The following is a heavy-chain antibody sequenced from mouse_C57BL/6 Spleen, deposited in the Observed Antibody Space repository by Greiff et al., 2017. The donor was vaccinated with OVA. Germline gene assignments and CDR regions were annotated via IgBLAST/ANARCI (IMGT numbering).Heavy chain of an antibody. J-gene: IGHJ4*01. V-gene: IGHV1-55*01. CDR3: ARVYYDYDGFYYYAMDY. CDR2: IYPGSGST. D-gene: IGHD2-4*01. Sequence: VQLQQPGAELVKPGASVKMSCKASGYTFTSYWITWVKQRPGQGLEWIGDIYPGSGSTNYNEKFKSKATLTVDTSSSTAYMQLSSLTSEDSAVYYCARVYYDYDGFYYYAMDYWGQGTSVTVSS. CDR1: GYTFTSYW.